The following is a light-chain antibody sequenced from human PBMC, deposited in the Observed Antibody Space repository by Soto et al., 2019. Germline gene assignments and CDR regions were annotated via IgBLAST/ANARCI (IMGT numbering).Light chain of an antibody. CDR3: QQRSNWPPIT. Sequence: PGERATLPCTASQSLRSNFLAWYQQKPGQAPILLIYDASSGAAGIPDRFSGSGSGTDFTLTITRLEPEDFAVYYCQQRSNWPPITFGQGTRLEIK. J-gene: IGKJ5*01. V-gene: IGKV3D-20*02. CDR2: DAS. CDR1: QSLRSNF.